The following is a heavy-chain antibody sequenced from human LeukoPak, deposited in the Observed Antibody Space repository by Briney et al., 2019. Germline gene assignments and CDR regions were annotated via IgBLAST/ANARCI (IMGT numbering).Heavy chain of an antibody. CDR3: ARTPSMVRGVLIIKFDY. V-gene: IGHV1-8*01. CDR1: GYTFTSYD. D-gene: IGHD3-10*01. CDR2: MNPNSGNT. Sequence: ASVKVSCKASGYTFTSYDISWVRQATGQGLEWMGWMNPNSGNTGYAQKFQGRVTMTRNTSISTAYMELSSLRSEDTAVYYCARTPSMVRGVLIIKFDYWGQGTLVTVSS. J-gene: IGHJ4*02.